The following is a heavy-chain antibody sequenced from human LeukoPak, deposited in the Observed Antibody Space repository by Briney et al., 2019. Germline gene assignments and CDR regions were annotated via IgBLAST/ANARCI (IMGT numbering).Heavy chain of an antibody. CDR2: ILSDGSNK. V-gene: IGHV3-33*01. CDR3: ARDEGYTYGHPLDY. J-gene: IGHJ4*02. CDR1: GFTFSNYV. D-gene: IGHD5-18*01. Sequence: PGGSLRLSCAASGFTFSNYVMHWVRQAPGKGREWVALILSDGSNKYYADSVKGRFTISRDNSKNTLYLQMNSLRAEDTSVYFCARDEGYTYGHPLDYWGQGTLVTVSS.